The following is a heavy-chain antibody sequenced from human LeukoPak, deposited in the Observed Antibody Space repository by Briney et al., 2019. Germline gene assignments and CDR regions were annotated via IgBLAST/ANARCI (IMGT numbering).Heavy chain of an antibody. CDR2: IYSGGST. J-gene: IGHJ4*02. CDR1: GFTVSSNY. CDR3: ARFHTAMATGFDY. V-gene: IGHV3-53*01. Sequence: PGGSLRLPCAASGFTVSSNYMSWVRQAPGKGLEWVSVIYSGGSTYYADSVKGRFTISRDNSKNTLYLQMNSLRAEDTAVYYCARFHTAMATGFDYWGQGTLVTVSS. D-gene: IGHD5-18*01.